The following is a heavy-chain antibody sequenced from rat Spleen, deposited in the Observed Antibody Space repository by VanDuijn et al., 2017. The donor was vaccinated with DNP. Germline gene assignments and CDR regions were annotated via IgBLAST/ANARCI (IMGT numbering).Heavy chain of an antibody. Sequence: QVQLKESGPGLVQPSETLSLTCTVSGFSLTSYSVSWVRQPPGKGLEWLGVIWAGGGTAYNSLLKSRLSISRDISKSQVFLKMYSLQTEDTASYYCARGPNYGGWTDFFDYWGQGVMVTVSS. CDR2: IWAGGGT. V-gene: IGHV2-15*01. J-gene: IGHJ2*01. CDR1: GFSLTSYS. CDR3: ARGPNYGGWTDFFDY. D-gene: IGHD1-11*01.